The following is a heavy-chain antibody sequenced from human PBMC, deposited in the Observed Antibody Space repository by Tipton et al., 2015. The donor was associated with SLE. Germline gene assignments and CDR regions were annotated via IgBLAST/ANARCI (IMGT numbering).Heavy chain of an antibody. CDR3: ARGIIVVVPAAGGYGMDV. CDR1: GGSFSGYY. J-gene: IGHJ6*02. D-gene: IGHD2-2*01. Sequence: TLSLTCAVYGGSFSGYYWSWIRQPPGKGLEWIGEINHSGSTNYNPSLKSRVTISVDTSKNQFSLKLSSVTAADTAVYYCARGIIVVVPAAGGYGMDVWGQGTTVTVSS. CDR2: INHSGST. V-gene: IGHV4-34*01.